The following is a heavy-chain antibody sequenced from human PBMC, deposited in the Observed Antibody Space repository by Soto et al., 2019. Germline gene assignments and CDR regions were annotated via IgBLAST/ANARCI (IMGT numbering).Heavy chain of an antibody. V-gene: IGHV1-69*01. Sequence: QVQLVQSGAEVQKPGSSVKVSCTASGDTFSSYAINWVRQAAGQGLEWMGGIIPMFGTANYAKKFKGRVTITACESTSTVYTELSSLKSEATAVYYCARVGPAHYYDSSGYYSPLDYWGQGTLVTVSS. D-gene: IGHD3-22*01. J-gene: IGHJ4*02. CDR3: ARVGPAHYYDSSGYYSPLDY. CDR2: IIPMFGTA. CDR1: GDTFSSYA.